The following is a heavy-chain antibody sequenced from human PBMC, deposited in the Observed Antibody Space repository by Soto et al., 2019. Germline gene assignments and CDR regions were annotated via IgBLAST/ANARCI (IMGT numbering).Heavy chain of an antibody. CDR2: INHSGST. CDR1: GGSFSGYY. CDR3: ARGVPATVTTVAYYYYYMDV. J-gene: IGHJ6*03. D-gene: IGHD4-17*01. Sequence: SETLSLTCAVYGGSFSGYYWSWIRQPPGKGLEWIGEINHSGSTNYNPSLKSRFTISVDTSKNQFSLKLTSVTAADTAVYYCARGVPATVTTVAYYYYYMDVWGKGTTVTVSS. V-gene: IGHV4-34*01.